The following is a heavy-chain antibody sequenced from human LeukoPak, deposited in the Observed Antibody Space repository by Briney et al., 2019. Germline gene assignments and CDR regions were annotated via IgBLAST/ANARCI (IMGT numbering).Heavy chain of an antibody. D-gene: IGHD6-19*01. CDR1: GGTFSSYA. Sequence: WASVKVSCKASGGTFSSYAISWVRQAPGQGLEWMGGIIPIFGTANYAQKFQGRVTITADESTSTAYMELSSLRSEDTAVYYCARGKKEQWLANYYYYYGMDVWGQGTTVTVSS. CDR3: ARGKKEQWLANYYYYYGMDV. J-gene: IGHJ6*02. V-gene: IGHV1-69*13. CDR2: IIPIFGTA.